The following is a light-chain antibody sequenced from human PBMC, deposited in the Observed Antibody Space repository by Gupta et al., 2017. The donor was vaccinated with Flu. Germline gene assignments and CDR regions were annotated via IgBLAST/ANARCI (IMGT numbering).Light chain of an antibody. CDR2: KAS. CDR1: QSISSW. V-gene: IGKV1-5*03. CDR3: QQYNSYAPGFS. Sequence: DIQMTQSPSTLSAYVGDRVTITCRASQSISSWLAWYQQKPGKAPKLLIYKASTLESGVPSRFSGSGSGTDFTLTINSLQPDDFATYYCQQYNSYAPGFSFGQGTKLDIK. J-gene: IGKJ2*03.